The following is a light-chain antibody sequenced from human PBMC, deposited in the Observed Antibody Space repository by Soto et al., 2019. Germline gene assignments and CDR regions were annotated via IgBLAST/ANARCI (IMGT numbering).Light chain of an antibody. Sequence: DIQMTQSPSTLSASAGDRVTITCRARQSISSWLAWYQQKPGKAPKLLIYRASSLESGVPSRFSGSGSGTEFTLTISSLQPDDFATYYCQQYNSYPVTFGQGTKVEIK. V-gene: IGKV1-5*03. CDR2: RAS. CDR3: QQYNSYPVT. CDR1: QSISSW. J-gene: IGKJ1*01.